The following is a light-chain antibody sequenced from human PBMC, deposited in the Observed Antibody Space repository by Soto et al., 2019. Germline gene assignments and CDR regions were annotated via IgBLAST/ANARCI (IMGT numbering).Light chain of an antibody. V-gene: IGKV3-11*01. J-gene: IGKJ5*01. CDR2: DAS. CDR1: QNVGSD. CDR3: QQRSNWPIT. Sequence: EIVLTQSPATLSLSPGERATLSCRASQNVGSDLAWYQQKPGQAPRLLIYDASNRAAGVPARFSGSGSGTDFTLTISSQEPEDFAVYYCQQRSNWPITFGQGTRLDIK.